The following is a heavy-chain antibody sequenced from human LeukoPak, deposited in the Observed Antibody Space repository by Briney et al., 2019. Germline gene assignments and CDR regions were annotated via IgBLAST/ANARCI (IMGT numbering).Heavy chain of an antibody. CDR2: ISGSGGTT. Sequence: PGGSLRLSCAASGFTFSSYAMSWVRQAPGKGLEWVSAISGSGGTTYYADSVKGRSTISRDSSKNTLYLQMNSLRAEDTAVYYCAKDGAIGGERNHDAFDIWGQGTMVTVSS. D-gene: IGHD2-21*01. J-gene: IGHJ3*02. CDR3: AKDGAIGGERNHDAFDI. V-gene: IGHV3-23*01. CDR1: GFTFSSYA.